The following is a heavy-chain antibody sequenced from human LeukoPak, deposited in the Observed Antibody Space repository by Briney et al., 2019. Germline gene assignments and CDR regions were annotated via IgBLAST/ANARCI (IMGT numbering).Heavy chain of an antibody. CDR3: AKWGPYDILTGRIN. J-gene: IGHJ4*02. CDR2: IKPDESEK. V-gene: IGHV3-7*03. CDR1: GFTFSNYW. D-gene: IGHD3-9*01. Sequence: PGRSLRLSCAASGFTFSNYWMTWVRQAAGKGLEWVANIKPDESEKYYVGSVKGRFTISRDNAKNSLYLQMNSLRAEDTAVYYCAKWGPYDILTGRINWGQGTLVTVSS.